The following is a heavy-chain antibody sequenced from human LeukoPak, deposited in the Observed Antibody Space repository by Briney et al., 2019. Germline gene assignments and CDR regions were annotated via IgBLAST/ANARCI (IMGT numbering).Heavy chain of an antibody. D-gene: IGHD5-24*01. Sequence: KPSQTLSLNCTVSGDSISSGGYYWSWIRQYPGKGLEWIGYIYYSGTTYYNPSLKSRVTISVDTSKSQFSLKLSSVTAADTAVYYCARDEAGYNKIGPWGQGTLVTVSS. CDR2: IYYSGTT. CDR1: GDSISSGGYY. CDR3: ARDEAGYNKIGP. V-gene: IGHV4-31*03. J-gene: IGHJ5*02.